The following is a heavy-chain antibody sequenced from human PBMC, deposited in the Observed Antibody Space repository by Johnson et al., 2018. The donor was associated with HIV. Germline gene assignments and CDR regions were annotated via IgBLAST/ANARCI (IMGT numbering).Heavy chain of an antibody. V-gene: IGHV3-NL1*01. Sequence: QVQLVESGGGLAKPAWSPRLSCAASGFTFSSYAVHWVRQAPGKGLEWVSVLYRGGNTYYADSVRGRFTISRDNSKNTLYLQMNSLRAEDTAVYYCAKEYSSPYGDYDGDAFDIWGQGTMVTVSS. CDR2: LYRGGNT. CDR1: GFTFSSYA. D-gene: IGHD4-17*01. J-gene: IGHJ3*02. CDR3: AKEYSSPYGDYDGDAFDI.